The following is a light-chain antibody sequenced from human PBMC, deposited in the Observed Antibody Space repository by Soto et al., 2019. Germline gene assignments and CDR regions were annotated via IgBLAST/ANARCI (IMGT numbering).Light chain of an antibody. J-gene: IGLJ1*01. CDR3: CSYAGTNTFV. CDR1: SSDVGSYNL. V-gene: IGLV2-23*01. Sequence: QSVLTQPASVSGSPGQSITISCTGTSSDVGSYNLVSWYQQHPGKAPKLMISDRFSGSKSANTASLTISGLQTEDEADYCCCSYAGTNTFVFGTGTKLTVL.